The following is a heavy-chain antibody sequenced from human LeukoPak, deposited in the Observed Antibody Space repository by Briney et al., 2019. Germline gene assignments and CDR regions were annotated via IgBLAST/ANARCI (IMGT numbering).Heavy chain of an antibody. CDR3: ARDTYSSSFNYYYGMDV. Sequence: GGSLRLSCAASGFTFSSYNMNWVRQAPGKGLEWVSDISSSSSYIYYADSVKGRFTISRDNAKNSLYLQMNSLRAEDTAVYYCARDTYSSSFNYYYGMDVWGQGTTVTVSS. D-gene: IGHD6-13*01. CDR2: ISSSSSYI. J-gene: IGHJ6*02. V-gene: IGHV3-21*05. CDR1: GFTFSSYN.